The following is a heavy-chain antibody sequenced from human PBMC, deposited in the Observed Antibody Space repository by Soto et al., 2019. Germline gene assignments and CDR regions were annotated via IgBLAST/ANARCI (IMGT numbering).Heavy chain of an antibody. V-gene: IGHV3-21*01. CDR2: ISSDSVYM. CDR1: GFAFNTYA. CDR3: ASHYDFDVFVPEY. J-gene: IGHJ4*02. Sequence: PGGSLRLSCAASGFAFNTYARNWVRQAPGKGLEWVSSISSDSVYMYYADSVKGRFSISRDNAKNSLYLQMNDLRAEDTAVYYCASHYDFDVFVPEYWGQGTLVTVSS. D-gene: IGHD3-22*01.